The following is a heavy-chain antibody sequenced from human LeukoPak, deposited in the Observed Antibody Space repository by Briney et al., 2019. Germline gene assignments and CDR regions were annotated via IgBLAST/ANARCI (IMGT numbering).Heavy chain of an antibody. Sequence: LAGGSLRLSCAASGFTFSSYAMSWARQAPGKGLEWVSAISGSGGSTYYADSVKGRFTISRDNSKNTLYLQMNSLRAEDTAVYYCAKVRFLEWLLGSDYWGQGTLVTVSS. CDR2: ISGSGGST. CDR3: AKVRFLEWLLGSDY. CDR1: GFTFSSYA. D-gene: IGHD3-3*01. V-gene: IGHV3-23*01. J-gene: IGHJ4*02.